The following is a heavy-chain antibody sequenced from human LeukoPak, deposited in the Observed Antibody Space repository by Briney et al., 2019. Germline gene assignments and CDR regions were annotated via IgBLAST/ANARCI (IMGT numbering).Heavy chain of an antibody. CDR1: VFTFSSYA. CDR3: AKDQWELLSFDD. D-gene: IGHD1-26*01. J-gene: IGHJ4*02. V-gene: IGHV3-23*01. Sequence: GGSLRLAFAAPVFTFSSYAIGWVRQAPGKGLEWVSAISSSDSSTYYAASVKGRFTISRDNSKNTLYLQMNSLRAEDTAVYYCAKDQWELLSFDDWGQGTLVTVSS. CDR2: ISSSDSST.